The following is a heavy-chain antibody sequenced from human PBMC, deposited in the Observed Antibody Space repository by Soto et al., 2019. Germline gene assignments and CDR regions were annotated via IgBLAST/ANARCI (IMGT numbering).Heavy chain of an antibody. CDR3: ASPYCGGDCYYAFDI. V-gene: IGHV1-69*13. J-gene: IGHJ3*02. Sequence: ASVKVSCKASVGTFSSYAISWVRQAPGQGLEWMGGIIPIFGTANYAQKFQGRVTITADESTSTAYMELSSLRSEDTAVYYCASPYCGGDCYYAFDIWGQGTMVTV. CDR2: IIPIFGTA. CDR1: VGTFSSYA. D-gene: IGHD2-21*02.